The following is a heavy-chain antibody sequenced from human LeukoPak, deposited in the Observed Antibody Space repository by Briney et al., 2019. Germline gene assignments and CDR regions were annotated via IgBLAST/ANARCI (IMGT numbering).Heavy chain of an antibody. CDR1: GGTFRSHI. D-gene: IGHD1-26*01. V-gene: IGHV1-69*08. CDR3: TRVNLRGSQYNWFDP. Sequence: SVKVSCKTSGGTFRSHIFSWVRQAPGQGLEWMGRITPVIDSAKYAQKFRDRPTITADTSTGTAYMELSSLTPDDTALYYCTRVNLRGSQYNWFDPWGQGTLVIVSS. CDR2: ITPVIDSA. J-gene: IGHJ5*02.